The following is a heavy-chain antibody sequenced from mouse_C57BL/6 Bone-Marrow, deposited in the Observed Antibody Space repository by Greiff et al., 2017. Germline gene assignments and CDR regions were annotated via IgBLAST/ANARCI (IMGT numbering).Heavy chain of an antibody. V-gene: IGHV1-64*01. CDR2: IHPNSGST. Sequence: QVQLQQPGAELVKPGASVKLSCKASGYTFTSYWMHWVKQRPGQGLEWIGMIHPNSGSTNYNEKFKNKATLTVDKSSSTAYMQLSSLTSEDSAVYYCARLLTVRAYWGQGTLVTVSA. D-gene: IGHD4-1*01. CDR1: GYTFTSYW. CDR3: ARLLTVRAY. J-gene: IGHJ3*01.